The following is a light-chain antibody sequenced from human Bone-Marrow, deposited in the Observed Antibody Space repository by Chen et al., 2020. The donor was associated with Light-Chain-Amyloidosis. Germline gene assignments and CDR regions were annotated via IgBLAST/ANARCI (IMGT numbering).Light chain of an antibody. J-gene: IGLJ3*02. CDR2: DDS. V-gene: IGLV3-21*02. CDR3: QVWDRSSDRPV. CDR1: NIGSTS. Sequence: SYVLTQPSSVSVAPGQTATIACGGNNIGSTSVHWYQQTPGQAPLLFVYDDSDRPSGIPERLSGSNSGNTATLTISRGEAGDEADYYCQVWDRSSDRPVFGGGTKLTVL.